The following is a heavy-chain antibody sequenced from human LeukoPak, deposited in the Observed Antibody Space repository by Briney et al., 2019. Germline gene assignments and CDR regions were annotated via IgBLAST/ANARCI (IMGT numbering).Heavy chain of an antibody. Sequence: QPGGSLRLSCAASGFTFSSYEMNWVRQAPGKGLEWVSYISSSGSTIYYADSVKGRFTGSRDNAKNSLYLPMTSLRAEDTAVYYCARDGRFGSDYYYYGMDVWGQGTTVTVSS. CDR3: ARDGRFGSDYYYYGMDV. D-gene: IGHD3-10*01. CDR2: ISSSGSTI. V-gene: IGHV3-48*03. J-gene: IGHJ6*02. CDR1: GFTFSSYE.